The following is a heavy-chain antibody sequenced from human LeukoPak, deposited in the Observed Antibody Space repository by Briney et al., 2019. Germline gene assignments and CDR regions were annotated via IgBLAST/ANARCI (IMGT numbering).Heavy chain of an antibody. CDR3: ARGQKGVVVVAATSGYYYGMDV. D-gene: IGHD2-15*01. V-gene: IGHV1-2*02. Sequence: ASVKVSCKASGYTFTGYYMHCVRQAPGQGLEWMGWINPNSGGTNYAQKFQGRVTMTRDTSISTAYMELSRLRSDDTAVYYCARGQKGVVVVAATSGYYYGMDVWGQGTTVTVSS. CDR2: INPNSGGT. CDR1: GYTFTGYY. J-gene: IGHJ6*02.